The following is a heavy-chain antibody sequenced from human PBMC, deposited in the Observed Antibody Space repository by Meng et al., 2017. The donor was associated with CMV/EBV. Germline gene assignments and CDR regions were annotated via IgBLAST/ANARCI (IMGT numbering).Heavy chain of an antibody. Sequence: GESLKISCAASGFTFSDYYMSWIRQAPGKGLEWVSYISSSGSTIYYADSVKGRFTISRDNAKNSLYLQMNSLRAEDTAVYYYARDPAPIIYGSGFDYWGQGTLVTVSS. V-gene: IGHV3-11*04. D-gene: IGHD3-10*01. CDR3: ARDPAPIIYGSGFDY. J-gene: IGHJ4*02. CDR2: ISSSGSTI. CDR1: GFTFSDYY.